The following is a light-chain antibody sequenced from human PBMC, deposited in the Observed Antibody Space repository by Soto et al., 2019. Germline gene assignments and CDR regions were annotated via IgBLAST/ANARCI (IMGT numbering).Light chain of an antibody. V-gene: IGKV1-9*01. CDR2: AAS. CDR1: QGISSY. J-gene: IGKJ2*01. Sequence: DIQLTQSPSFLSASVGDRVTITCRASQGISSYLAGYQQKPGKAPKLLIYAASTLQSGVPSRFSGSGSGTEFTLTISSLQPEELATYYCQQLNSYPYTVGQGTELEIK. CDR3: QQLNSYPYT.